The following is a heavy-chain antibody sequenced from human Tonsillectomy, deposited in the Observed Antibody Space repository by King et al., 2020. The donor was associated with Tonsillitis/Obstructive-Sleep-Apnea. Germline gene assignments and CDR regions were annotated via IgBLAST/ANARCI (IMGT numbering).Heavy chain of an antibody. CDR2: IRSKANTYAT. CDR1: GFTFSASS. Sequence: EVQLVESGGDLVQPGGSLKLSCAASGFTFSASSMHWVRQASGKGLEWVGRIRSKANTYATAYAASEKGRFTISRDDSKNTAYLQMNSLTAEDTAVYYCSPEGTGFGSWGQGTLVTVSS. D-gene: IGHD1-1*01. V-gene: IGHV3-73*01. J-gene: IGHJ4*02. CDR3: SPEGTGFGS.